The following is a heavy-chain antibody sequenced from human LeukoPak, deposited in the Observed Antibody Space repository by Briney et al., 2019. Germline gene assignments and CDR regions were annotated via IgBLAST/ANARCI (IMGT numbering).Heavy chain of an antibody. CDR2: INWNGRAV. J-gene: IGHJ4*02. CDR3: AKDGAHRGVPPSNFDY. CDR1: GFTFTDYS. D-gene: IGHD3-10*01. Sequence: PGGSLRLSCAASGFTFTDYSMHWVRQVPGKGLEWVSTINWNGRAVGYADSVRGRFTISRDNAKNSLYLQMNSLRAEDTALYYCAKDGAHRGVPPSNFDYWGQGTLVTVSS. V-gene: IGHV3-9*01.